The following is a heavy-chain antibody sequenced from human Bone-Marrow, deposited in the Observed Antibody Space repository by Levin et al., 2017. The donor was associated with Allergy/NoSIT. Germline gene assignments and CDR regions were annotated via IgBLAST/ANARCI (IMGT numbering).Heavy chain of an antibody. CDR3: AKPAPYGSGSYYSREYYFDY. V-gene: IGHV3-23*01. J-gene: IGHJ4*02. CDR1: GFTFSSYA. D-gene: IGHD3-10*01. CDR2: ISGSGGST. Sequence: GGSLRLSCAASGFTFSSYAMSWVRQAPGKGLEWVSAISGSGGSTYYADSVKGRFTISRDNSKNTLYLQMNSLRAEDTAVYYCAKPAPYGSGSYYSREYYFDYWGQGTLVTVSS.